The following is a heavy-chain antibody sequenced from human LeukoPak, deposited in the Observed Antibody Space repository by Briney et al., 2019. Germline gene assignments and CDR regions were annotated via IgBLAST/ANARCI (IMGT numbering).Heavy chain of an antibody. D-gene: IGHD3-10*01. CDR3: ATDMVVRGVISD. Sequence: ASVKVSCKVSGYTLTELSMHWVRQAPGKGLEWMGGFDPEDGETICAQKFQGRVTMTEDTSTDTAYMELSSLRSEDTAVYYCATDMVVRGVISDWGQGTLVTVSS. CDR1: GYTLTELS. CDR2: FDPEDGET. J-gene: IGHJ4*02. V-gene: IGHV1-24*01.